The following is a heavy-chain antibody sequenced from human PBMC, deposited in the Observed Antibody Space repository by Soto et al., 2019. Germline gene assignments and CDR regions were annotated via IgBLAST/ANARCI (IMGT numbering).Heavy chain of an antibody. CDR3: AKGSRGYTTDYFDY. D-gene: IGHD5-18*01. V-gene: IGHV3-23*01. CDR1: EFSFGGYV. J-gene: IGHJ4*02. CDR2: ISGSGASA. Sequence: EVQLLESGGGLVQPGGSLRLSCAASEFSFGGYVMSWVRQAPGKGLEWVSSISGSGASAFYAASVRGRFTISRDNTGNTVSLQMNSLRAEDTALYYCAKGSRGYTTDYFDYWGQGTRITVSS.